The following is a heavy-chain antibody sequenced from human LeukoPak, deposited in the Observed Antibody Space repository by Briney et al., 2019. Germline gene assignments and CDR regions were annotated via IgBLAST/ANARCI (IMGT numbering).Heavy chain of an antibody. CDR1: GVSISSYD. Sequence: SETLSLTCTVSGVSISSYDWSWIRQPAGKRLEWIGRIYTRGSTNYNPSLKSRVIMSVDTSKNQFSLKLRSVTAADTAVYYCARVTGYVIEDNFDYWGQGTLVTVSS. CDR2: IYTRGST. CDR3: ARVTGYVIEDNFDY. D-gene: IGHD2-15*01. V-gene: IGHV4-4*07. J-gene: IGHJ4*02.